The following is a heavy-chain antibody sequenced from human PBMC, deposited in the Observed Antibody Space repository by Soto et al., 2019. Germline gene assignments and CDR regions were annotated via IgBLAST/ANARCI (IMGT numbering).Heavy chain of an antibody. D-gene: IGHD3-22*01. CDR2: INTNGGST. CDR3: AKGFYDISGKHPHWFVP. CDR1: GFTFSSYG. Sequence: EVQLLESGGGLVQRGGSLRLSCAASGFTFSSYGMSWVRQAPGKGLEWVSAINTNGGSTFYADSVKGRFTISRDNSKNSLYVQRISLRSVDTAVYYCAKGFYDISGKHPHWFVPWGQGALVTVSS. V-gene: IGHV3-23*01. J-gene: IGHJ5*02.